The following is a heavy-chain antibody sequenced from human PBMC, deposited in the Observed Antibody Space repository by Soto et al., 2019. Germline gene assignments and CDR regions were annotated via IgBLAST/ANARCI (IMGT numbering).Heavy chain of an antibody. V-gene: IGHV1-46*03. CDR2: INPSNST. D-gene: IGHD2-15*01. CDR3: ATVYCSGGSCYSIDY. J-gene: IGHJ4*02. Sequence: QVQLVQSGAEGKKPGASVKVSCKASGYTFTSYYMHWVRQAPGQGLEWMGIINPSNSTSYAQKFQGRVTMTRDTSTSTVYMELSSLRSEDTAVYYCATVYCSGGSCYSIDYWGQGTLVTVSS. CDR1: GYTFTSYY.